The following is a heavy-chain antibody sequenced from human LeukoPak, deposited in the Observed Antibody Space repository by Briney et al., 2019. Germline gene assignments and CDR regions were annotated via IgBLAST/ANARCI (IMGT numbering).Heavy chain of an antibody. CDR1: EYSFTNYW. V-gene: IGHV5-51*01. J-gene: IGHJ4*02. D-gene: IGHD1-7*01. CDR3: VRGGFWNYGRENPGLFDY. Sequence: GESLKISCKGFEYSFTNYWVGWVRQMPGKGLEWMGIIYPGDFDTRYSPSFQGQVTISADKSITTAYLQWSSLKASDTAMYYCVRGGFWNYGRENPGLFDYWGQGTLVTVSS. CDR2: IYPGDFDT.